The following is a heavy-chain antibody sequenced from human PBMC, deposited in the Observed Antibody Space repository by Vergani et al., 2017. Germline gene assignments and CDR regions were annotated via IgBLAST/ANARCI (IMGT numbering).Heavy chain of an antibody. Sequence: EVQLVESGGGLVKPGGSLRLSCAASGFTFSSYSMNWVRQAPGKGLEWVSSISSSSSYIYYADSVKGRFTISRYNAKNSLYLQMNSLRAEDTAVYYCARDTPYYDFWSGYWNAFDIWGQGTMVTVSS. CDR2: ISSSSSYI. D-gene: IGHD3-3*01. CDR3: ARDTPYYDFWSGYWNAFDI. CDR1: GFTFSSYS. J-gene: IGHJ3*02. V-gene: IGHV3-21*01.